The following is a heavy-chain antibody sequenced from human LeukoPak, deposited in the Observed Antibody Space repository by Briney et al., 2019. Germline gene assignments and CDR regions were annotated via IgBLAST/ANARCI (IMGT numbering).Heavy chain of an antibody. CDR2: IIPIFGTA. Sequence: SVKVSCKPSGGTFSSYAISWVRQAPGQGLEWMGGIIPIFGTANYAQKFQGRVTITTDESTSTAYMELSSLRSEDTAVYYCALKRGSSWAYYYMDVWGKGTTVTVSS. CDR1: GGTFSSYA. J-gene: IGHJ6*03. V-gene: IGHV1-69*05. CDR3: ALKRGSSWAYYYMDV. D-gene: IGHD6-13*01.